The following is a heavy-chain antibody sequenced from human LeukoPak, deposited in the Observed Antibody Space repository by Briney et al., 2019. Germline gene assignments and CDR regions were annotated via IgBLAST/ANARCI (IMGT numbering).Heavy chain of an antibody. Sequence: PSETLSLTCAVSGGSISSSNWWSWVRQPPGKGLEWIGEIYHSGSTNYNPSLKSRVTISVDKSKNQFSLKLSPVTAADTAVYYCARGSLGYCSSTSCLVKAYYYYYGMDVWGQGTTVTVSS. V-gene: IGHV4-4*02. CDR2: IYHSGST. J-gene: IGHJ6*02. CDR1: GGSISSSNW. D-gene: IGHD2-2*01. CDR3: ARGSLGYCSSTSCLVKAYYYYYGMDV.